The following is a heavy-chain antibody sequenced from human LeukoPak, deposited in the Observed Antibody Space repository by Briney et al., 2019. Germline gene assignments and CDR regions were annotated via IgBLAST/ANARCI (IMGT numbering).Heavy chain of an antibody. Sequence: GGSLRLSCAASGFTFSSYGMPWVRQAPGKGLEWVAVISYDGSNKYYADSVKGRFTISRDNSKNTLYLQMNSLRAEDTAVYYCAKDIVPVRLSTSHPENSSSWSLGSYYYYYGMDVWGQGTTVTVSS. J-gene: IGHJ6*02. CDR1: GFTFSSYG. D-gene: IGHD6-13*01. CDR2: ISYDGSNK. V-gene: IGHV3-30*18. CDR3: AKDIVPVRLSTSHPENSSSWSLGSYYYYYGMDV.